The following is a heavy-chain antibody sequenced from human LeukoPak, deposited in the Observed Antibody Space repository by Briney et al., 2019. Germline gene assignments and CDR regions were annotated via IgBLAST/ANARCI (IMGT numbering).Heavy chain of an antibody. CDR1: GFTFSSYG. V-gene: IGHV3-30*02. Sequence: GGSLRLSCAASGFTFSSYGMHWVRQAPGKGLEWVAFIRYDGSNKYYADSVKGRFTISRDNSKNTLYLQMNSLRAEDTAVYYCAKPLGYCSSTSCYRNYYMDVWGKGTMVTVSS. D-gene: IGHD2-2*01. CDR3: AKPLGYCSSTSCYRNYYMDV. CDR2: IRYDGSNK. J-gene: IGHJ6*03.